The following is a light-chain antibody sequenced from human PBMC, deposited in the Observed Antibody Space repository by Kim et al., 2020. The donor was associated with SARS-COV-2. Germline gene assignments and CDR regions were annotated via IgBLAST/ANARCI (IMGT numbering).Light chain of an antibody. J-gene: IGKJ1*01. CDR2: AAS. CDR3: QQYNNWWS. Sequence: IVMTQSPATLSVSPGDRATLSCRASQSVSDNLVWYQQKHGQAPRLLIYAASTRATGIPARFSGSGSGTEFTLTISSLQSEDFAVYYCQQYNNWWSFGQRTKADIK. V-gene: IGKV3-15*01. CDR1: QSVSDN.